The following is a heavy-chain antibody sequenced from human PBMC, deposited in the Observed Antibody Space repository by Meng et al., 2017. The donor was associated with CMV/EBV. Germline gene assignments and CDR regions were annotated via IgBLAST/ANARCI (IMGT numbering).Heavy chain of an antibody. Sequence: GESLKISCAASGFTFSSYGMHWVRQAPGKGLEWVSSIRSSSSYIYYADSVKGRFTISRDNAKNSLYLQMNSLRAEDTAVYYCARDLVVVGATTTAFDPWGQGTLVTVSS. D-gene: IGHD1-26*01. CDR3: ARDLVVVGATTTAFDP. CDR1: GFTFSSYG. J-gene: IGHJ5*02. CDR2: IRSSSSYI. V-gene: IGHV3-21*01.